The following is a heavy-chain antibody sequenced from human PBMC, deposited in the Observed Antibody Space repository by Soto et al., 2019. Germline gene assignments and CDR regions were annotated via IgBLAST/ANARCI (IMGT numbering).Heavy chain of an antibody. CDR3: ARVVDYYDPYYYYGMDV. Sequence: GGSLRLSCAASGFTFSSYNMNWVRQAPGKGLEWVSSISSSSSYIYYADSVKGRFTISRDNAKNSLYLQMNSLRAEDTAVYYCARVVDYYDPYYYYGMDVWGQGTPVTVSS. V-gene: IGHV3-21*01. J-gene: IGHJ6*02. CDR2: ISSSSSYI. CDR1: GFTFSSYN. D-gene: IGHD3-22*01.